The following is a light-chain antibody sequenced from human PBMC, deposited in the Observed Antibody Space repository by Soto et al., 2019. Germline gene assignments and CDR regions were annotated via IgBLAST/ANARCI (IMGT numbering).Light chain of an antibody. CDR3: YSFTGISTSLFV. Sequence: QSVLTQPASVSGSPGQSITISCTGSSRDIGTSNLVSWYQQYPGKAPKLIIYEVTKRPSGISYRFSGSKSGNTASLTISGLQPEDEATYYCYSFTGISTSLFVFGTGTKVP. V-gene: IGLV2-23*02. CDR2: EVT. CDR1: SRDIGTSNL. J-gene: IGLJ1*01.